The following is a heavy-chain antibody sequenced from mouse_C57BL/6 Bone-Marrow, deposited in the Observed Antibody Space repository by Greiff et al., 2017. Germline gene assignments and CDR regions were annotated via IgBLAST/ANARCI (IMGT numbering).Heavy chain of an antibody. CDR1: GYTFTDYY. Sequence: EVQLQQSGPVLVKPGASVKMSCKASGYTFTDYYMNWVKQSHGKSLEWIGVINPYNGGTSYNQKFKGKATLTVDKSSSTAYLELNSLTSEDTAVYYGARSTGLRRRHAMDYWGQGTSVTVSS. V-gene: IGHV1-19*01. CDR3: ARSTGLRRRHAMDY. D-gene: IGHD2-4*01. J-gene: IGHJ4*01. CDR2: INPYNGGT.